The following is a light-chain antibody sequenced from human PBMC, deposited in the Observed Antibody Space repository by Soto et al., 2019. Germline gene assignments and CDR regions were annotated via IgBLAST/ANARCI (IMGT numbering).Light chain of an antibody. Sequence: EIVLTQSPGTLSLSPGERATLSCRASQIFPSNYLSWYQQKPGHAPRLIIYGASSRATGIPYRFFGSGSGTAFILTISKLEPEDFAVYYYQHYDSSPTFGGGTKVDIK. CDR2: GAS. CDR3: QHYDSSPT. CDR1: QIFPSNY. V-gene: IGKV3-20*01. J-gene: IGKJ4*01.